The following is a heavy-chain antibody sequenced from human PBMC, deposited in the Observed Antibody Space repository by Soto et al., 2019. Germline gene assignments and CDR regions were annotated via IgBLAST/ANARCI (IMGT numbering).Heavy chain of an antibody. J-gene: IGHJ4*02. V-gene: IGHV3-11*05. CDR1: GFSISDYY. CDR2: ISQSYSYT. D-gene: IGHD6-19*01. CDR3: AKDRLPYSSGWFDY. Sequence: GGSLRLSCAASGFSISDYYMSWIRQAPGKGLEWLAYISQSYSYTNYADSVKGRFTISRDNSKNTLYLQMNSLRAEDTAVYYCAKDRLPYSSGWFDYWGQGTLVTVSS.